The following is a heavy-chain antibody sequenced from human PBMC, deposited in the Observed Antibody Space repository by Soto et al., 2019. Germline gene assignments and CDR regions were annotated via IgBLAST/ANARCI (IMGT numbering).Heavy chain of an antibody. Sequence: QLQLQESGPGLVKPSETLSLTCTVSGGSISSSSYYWGWIRQPPGTGPEWIGSIYYSGSTYYNPSLKSRVTISVDTSKNQFSLKLSSVTAADSPVYYCASTYCSGGRCYSGYYYYYMDVWGKGTTVTVSS. J-gene: IGHJ6*03. V-gene: IGHV4-39*01. D-gene: IGHD2-15*01. CDR2: IYYSGST. CDR3: ASTYCSGGRCYSGYYYYYMDV. CDR1: GGSISSSSYY.